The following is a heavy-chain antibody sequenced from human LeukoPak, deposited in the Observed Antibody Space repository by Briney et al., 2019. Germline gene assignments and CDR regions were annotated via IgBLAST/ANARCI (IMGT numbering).Heavy chain of an antibody. Sequence: GGSLRLSCAASGFTFSSYARHWVRQAPGKGLEWVAVISYDGSNKYYADSVKGRFTISRDNSKNTLYLQMNSLRAEDTAVYYCARWINAAARRAYFDYWGQGTLVTVSS. V-gene: IGHV3-30-3*01. CDR2: ISYDGSNK. J-gene: IGHJ4*02. CDR3: ARWINAAARRAYFDY. D-gene: IGHD6-13*01. CDR1: GFTFSSYA.